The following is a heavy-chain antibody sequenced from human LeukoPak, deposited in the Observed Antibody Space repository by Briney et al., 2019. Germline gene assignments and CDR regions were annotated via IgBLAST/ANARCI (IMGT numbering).Heavy chain of an antibody. CDR2: SIPIFGTA. Sequence: ASVKVSCKASGGTFSSYAISWVRQAPGQGLEWMGGSIPIFGTANYAQKFQGRVTTTADESTSTAYMEMSSLRSEETAVYYCAKPYGSGSYSSFDPWGQGTLVTVSS. V-gene: IGHV1-69*13. D-gene: IGHD3-10*01. J-gene: IGHJ5*02. CDR3: AKPYGSGSYSSFDP. CDR1: GGTFSSYA.